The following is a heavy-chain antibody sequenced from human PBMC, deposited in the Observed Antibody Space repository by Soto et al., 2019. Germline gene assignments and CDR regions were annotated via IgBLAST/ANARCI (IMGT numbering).Heavy chain of an antibody. CDR1: GGSISSSSYY. CDR3: ARDYYDSSGYYATFDY. CDR2: IYYSGST. Sequence: SETLSLTCTVSGGSISSSSYYWGWIRQPPGKGLEWIGSIYYSGSTYYNPSLKSRVTISVDTSKNQFSLKLSSVTAADTAVYYCARDYYDSSGYYATFDYWGQGTLVTVSS. D-gene: IGHD3-22*01. J-gene: IGHJ4*02. V-gene: IGHV4-39*02.